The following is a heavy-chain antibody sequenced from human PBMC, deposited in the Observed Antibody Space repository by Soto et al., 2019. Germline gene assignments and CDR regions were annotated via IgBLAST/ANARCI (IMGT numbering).Heavy chain of an antibody. Sequence: QGQVVQSGAAVKKPGSSVQVSCKASGGTFSSFAVSWVRQAPGQGLEWMGGIIPIYETPNYAQKFQDRVTITADKSTSIVYMERNSLRSEDTAVYYCARSDFWSGPYGMDVWGQGTTVTVSS. CDR3: ARSDFWSGPYGMDV. D-gene: IGHD3-3*01. CDR1: GGTFSSFA. CDR2: IIPIYETP. V-gene: IGHV1-69*06. J-gene: IGHJ6*02.